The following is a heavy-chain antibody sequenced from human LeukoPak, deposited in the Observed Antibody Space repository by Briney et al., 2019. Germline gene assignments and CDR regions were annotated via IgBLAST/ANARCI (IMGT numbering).Heavy chain of an antibody. Sequence: ASVKLSCKASGGTFSSYAISWVRQAPGQGLEWMGGIIPIFGTANYAQKFQGRVTITADKSTSTAYMELSSLRSEDTAVYYCASLYCSSTSCPNDYWGQGTLVTVSS. V-gene: IGHV1-69*06. CDR3: ASLYCSSTSCPNDY. CDR2: IIPIFGTA. D-gene: IGHD2-2*01. CDR1: GGTFSSYA. J-gene: IGHJ4*02.